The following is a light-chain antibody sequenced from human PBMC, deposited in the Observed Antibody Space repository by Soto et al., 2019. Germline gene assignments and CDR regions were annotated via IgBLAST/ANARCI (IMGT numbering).Light chain of an antibody. CDR1: QSVTNN. Sequence: EILMTQSPATLSVSPGESATLSCRASQSVRASQSVTNNLAWYQQKPGQAPRLLIYGASTRATGIPARFKGSGSGTEFTLNISSLQSEDFAVYYCQQYNNWPQTFGQGTKVEI. CDR2: GAS. J-gene: IGKJ1*01. V-gene: IGKV3-15*01. CDR3: QQYNNWPQT.